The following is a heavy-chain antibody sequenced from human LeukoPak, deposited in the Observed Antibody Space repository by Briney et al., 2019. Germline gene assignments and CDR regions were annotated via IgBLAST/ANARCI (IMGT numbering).Heavy chain of an antibody. Sequence: GGSLRLSCAASGFTFSSYEMNWVRQAPGKGLEWVSYISSSGSTIYYADSVKGRFTISRDNAKNSLYLQMNRLRAEDTAVYYCAGGDSGSYYFDYWGQGTVVSV. CDR3: AGGDSGSYYFDY. J-gene: IGHJ4*02. D-gene: IGHD1-26*01. CDR2: ISSSGSTI. CDR1: GFTFSSYE. V-gene: IGHV3-48*03.